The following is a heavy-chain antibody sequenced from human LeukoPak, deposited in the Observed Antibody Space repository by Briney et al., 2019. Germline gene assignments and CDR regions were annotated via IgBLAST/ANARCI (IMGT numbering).Heavy chain of an antibody. CDR1: GGSISSSSYY. V-gene: IGHV4-39*07. CDR3: AREELGGERGIDF. CDR2: IYYSGTT. D-gene: IGHD3-10*01. J-gene: IGHJ4*02. Sequence: SETLSLTCTVSGGSISSSSYYWGWIRQPPGKGLEWIGSIYYSGTTNYNPSLKSRVTISVDKSKNQFSLKLNSVTAADTAVYYCAREELGGERGIDFWGQGTLVTVSS.